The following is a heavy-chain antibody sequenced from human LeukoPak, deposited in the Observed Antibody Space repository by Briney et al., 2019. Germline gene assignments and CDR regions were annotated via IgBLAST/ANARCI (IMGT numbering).Heavy chain of an antibody. V-gene: IGHV3-74*01. CDR2: INTDGNIT. J-gene: IGHJ4*02. D-gene: IGHD6-13*01. Sequence: ETGRSLRLSCAASGFTFSNYWMHWVRQAPGKGPVWVSRINTDGNITTYADSVKGRFTISRDSAKNALYLQMNSLRAEDTAVYYCTRELSGSSSRHFDYWGQGTLVTVSS. CDR3: TRELSGSSSRHFDY. CDR1: GFTFSNYW.